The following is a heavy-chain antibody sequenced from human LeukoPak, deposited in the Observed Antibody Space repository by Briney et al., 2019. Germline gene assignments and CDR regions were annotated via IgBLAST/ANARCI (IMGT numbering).Heavy chain of an antibody. CDR1: GFTFSSYA. V-gene: IGHV3-30-3*01. Sequence: GGSLRLSCAASGFTFSSYAMRWVRQAPGKGLEWVAVISYDGSNKYYADSVKGRFTISRDNSKNTLYLQMNSLRAEDTAVYYCARDRYFDWLFDYWGQGTLVTVSS. CDR2: ISYDGSNK. CDR3: ARDRYFDWLFDY. D-gene: IGHD3-9*01. J-gene: IGHJ4*02.